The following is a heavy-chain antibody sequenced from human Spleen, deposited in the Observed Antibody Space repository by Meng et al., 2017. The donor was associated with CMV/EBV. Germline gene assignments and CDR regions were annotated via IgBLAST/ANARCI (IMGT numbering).Heavy chain of an antibody. CDR3: AARRPDITSSGPATTYF. Sequence: GESLKISCAASGFSFNDYSMNWVRQAPGKGLEWVSGISGDGDYTVYADSVKGRFTISRDNSKNTLYLQMNSLRAEDTAVYYCAARRPDITSSGPATTYFWGQGTLVTVSS. V-gene: IGHV3-23*01. CDR1: GFSFNDYS. CDR2: ISGDGDYT. J-gene: IGHJ4*02. D-gene: IGHD1-26*01.